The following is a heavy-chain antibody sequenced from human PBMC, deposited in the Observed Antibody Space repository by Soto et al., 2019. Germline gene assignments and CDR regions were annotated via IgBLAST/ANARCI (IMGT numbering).Heavy chain of an antibody. CDR2: IYHAGSA. CDR3: ARTFEYYGMDV. D-gene: IGHD3-9*01. V-gene: IGHV4-38-2*01. Sequence: SETLSLTCAVSGYSIGSGYYWAWIRQSPGKGLEWIGSIYHAGSAYYNPSLNGRVALSMDTSKNHFSLKLTSVTAADTAVYYCARTFEYYGMDVWGQGTKATVSS. CDR1: GYSIGSGYY. J-gene: IGHJ6*02.